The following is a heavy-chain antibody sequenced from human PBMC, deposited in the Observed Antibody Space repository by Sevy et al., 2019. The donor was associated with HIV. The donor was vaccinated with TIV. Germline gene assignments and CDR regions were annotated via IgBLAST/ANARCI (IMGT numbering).Heavy chain of an antibody. CDR1: GFTFSSYS. V-gene: IGHV3-21*01. J-gene: IGHJ6*02. CDR2: ISSSSSYI. Sequence: GGSLRLSCAASGFTFSSYSMNWVRQAPGKGLEWVSSISSSSSYIYYADSVKGRFTISRDNAKNSLYLQMNSLRAEDTAVYYCARDLGIVVVPAAIIFGGMDVWGQGTTVTFSS. CDR3: ARDLGIVVVPAAIIFGGMDV. D-gene: IGHD2-2*03.